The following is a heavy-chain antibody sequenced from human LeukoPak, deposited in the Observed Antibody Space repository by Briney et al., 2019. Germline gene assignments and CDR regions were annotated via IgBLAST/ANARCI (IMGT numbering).Heavy chain of an antibody. Sequence: ASVKVSCKASGYAFTGYYMHWVRQAPGQGLEWMGWINPNSGGTNYAQKFQGRVTMTRDTSISTAYMELSRLRSDDTAVYYCAREAESYDSSGYSWFDPWGQGTLVTVSS. V-gene: IGHV1-2*02. CDR3: AREAESYDSSGYSWFDP. D-gene: IGHD3-22*01. CDR1: GYAFTGYY. CDR2: INPNSGGT. J-gene: IGHJ5*02.